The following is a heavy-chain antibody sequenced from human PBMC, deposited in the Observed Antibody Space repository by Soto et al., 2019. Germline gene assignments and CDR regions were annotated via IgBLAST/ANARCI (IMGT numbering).Heavy chain of an antibody. CDR2: ISGRSAVP. J-gene: IGHJ5*02. CDR1: GLTLRSCA. V-gene: IGHV3-23*01. D-gene: IGHD3-16*01. Sequence: EGQLLQSGGDLVQPGGSLRLSCAGSGLTLRSCAMTWIRQTPEKGLEWVSTISGRSAVPSYADSVNGRFTVSRDNSKNTLYLQMNSLRPDDTAIFYCAKGGPFTGGFDPWGQGTLVTVSA. CDR3: AKGGPFTGGFDP.